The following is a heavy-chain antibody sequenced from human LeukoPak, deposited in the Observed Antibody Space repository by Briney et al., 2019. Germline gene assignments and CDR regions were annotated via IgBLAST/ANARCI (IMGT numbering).Heavy chain of an antibody. CDR3: ARVGPGIATADPYYYNGMDV. J-gene: IGHJ6*02. D-gene: IGHD6-13*01. CDR1: GGSISSYY. Sequence: PSETLSLTCTVSGGSISSYYWSWIQQPPGKGLEWIGYIYYGGSTNYNPSLKSRVTISVDTSKNHFSLKLSSVTAADTAVYYCARVGPGIATADPYYYNGMDVWGQGTTVTVSS. V-gene: IGHV4-59*08. CDR2: IYYGGST.